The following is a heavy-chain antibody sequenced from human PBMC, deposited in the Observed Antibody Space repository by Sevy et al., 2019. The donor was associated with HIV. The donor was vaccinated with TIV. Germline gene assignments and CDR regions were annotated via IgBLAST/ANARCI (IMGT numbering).Heavy chain of an antibody. J-gene: IGHJ4*02. CDR3: AGSSGWYYYYFDY. CDR2: IKQDGSQK. Sequence: GGCLRLSCAASGFNFRSYWMNWVRQAPGKGPEWVASIKQDGSQKFYVDSVKGRFTIARDNTKNSLYLQMNSLRAEDTAVYFCAGSSGWYYYYFDYWGQGTLVTVPQ. D-gene: IGHD6-19*01. CDR1: GFNFRSYW. V-gene: IGHV3-7*01.